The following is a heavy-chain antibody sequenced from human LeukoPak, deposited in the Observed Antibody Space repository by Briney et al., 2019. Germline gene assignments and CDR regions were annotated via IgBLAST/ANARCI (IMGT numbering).Heavy chain of an antibody. Sequence: GGSLRLSCAASGFTVSNNYMSWVRQAPGKGLEWVSVIYSGGSTYYADSVKGRFTISRDNSNNTLYLQKNSLSAEDAAVYYCARGVSIAARDGFDYWGQGTLVTVSS. V-gene: IGHV3-53*01. CDR3: ARGVSIAARDGFDY. CDR1: GFTVSNNY. D-gene: IGHD6-13*01. CDR2: IYSGGST. J-gene: IGHJ4*02.